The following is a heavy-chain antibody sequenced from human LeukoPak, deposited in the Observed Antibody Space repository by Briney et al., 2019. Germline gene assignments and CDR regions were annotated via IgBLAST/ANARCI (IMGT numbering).Heavy chain of an antibody. CDR3: ARTPASGWHAYYFDY. D-gene: IGHD6-19*01. V-gene: IGHV3-48*02. CDR2: ISSSSSTI. Sequence: GGSLRLSCAASGFTFSSYSMTWVRQAPGKGLEGVSYISSSSSTIYYADSVKGRFTISRDNAKNSLYLQMNSLRDEDTAVYYCARTPASGWHAYYFDYWGQGTLVTVSS. J-gene: IGHJ4*02. CDR1: GFTFSSYS.